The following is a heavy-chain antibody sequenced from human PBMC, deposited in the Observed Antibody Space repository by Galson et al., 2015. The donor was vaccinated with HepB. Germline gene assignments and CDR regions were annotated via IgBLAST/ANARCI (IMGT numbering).Heavy chain of an antibody. CDR3: AKDPGVQGWFGP. V-gene: IGHV3-23*01. D-gene: IGHD1-1*01. Sequence: SLRLSCAASGFTFSSYAMSWVRQAPGKGLEWVSAISGSGGSTYYADSVKGRFTISRDNSKNTLYLQMNSLRAEDTAVYYCAKDPGVQGWFGPWGQGTLVTVSS. J-gene: IGHJ5*02. CDR2: ISGSGGST. CDR1: GFTFSSYA.